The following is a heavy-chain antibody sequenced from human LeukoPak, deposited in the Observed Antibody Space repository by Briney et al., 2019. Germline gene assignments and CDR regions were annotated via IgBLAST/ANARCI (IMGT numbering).Heavy chain of an antibody. CDR1: GFTFSNYA. V-gene: IGHV3-48*01. D-gene: IGHD2-21*01. J-gene: IGHJ4*02. CDR2: ISSSSSTI. Sequence: GGSLRLSCAGSGFTFSNYAMNWVRQAPGKGLEWVSYISSSSSTIYYADSVKGRFTISRDNAKNSLYLQMNSLRAEDTAVYYCARDGGAYSFDYWGQGTLVTVSS. CDR3: ARDGGAYSFDY.